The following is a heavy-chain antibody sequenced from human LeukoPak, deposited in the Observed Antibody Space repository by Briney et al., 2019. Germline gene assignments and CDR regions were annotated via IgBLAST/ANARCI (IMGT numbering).Heavy chain of an antibody. Sequence: SETLSLTCAVSGGSFSGYYWSWIRQPPGKGLEWIGEINHSGSTNYNPSLKSRVTISVDTSKNQCSLKLSSVTAADTAVYYCARTVTSPRRYHYGMDVWGKGTTVTVSS. D-gene: IGHD4-17*01. CDR3: ARTVTSPRRYHYGMDV. V-gene: IGHV4-34*01. CDR1: GGSFSGYY. J-gene: IGHJ6*04. CDR2: INHSGST.